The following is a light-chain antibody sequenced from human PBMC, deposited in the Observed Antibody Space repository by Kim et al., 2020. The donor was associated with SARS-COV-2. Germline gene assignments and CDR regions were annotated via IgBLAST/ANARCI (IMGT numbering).Light chain of an antibody. CDR2: EVS. CDR1: SSDVGGYNY. V-gene: IGLV2-8*01. CDR3: SSYAGSNNFEV. Sequence: SGTISCTGTSSDVGGYNYVSWYQQHPGKAPKLMIYEVSKRPSGVPDRFSGSKSGNTASLTVSGLQAEDEADYYCSSYAGSNNFEVFGTGTKVTVL. J-gene: IGLJ1*01.